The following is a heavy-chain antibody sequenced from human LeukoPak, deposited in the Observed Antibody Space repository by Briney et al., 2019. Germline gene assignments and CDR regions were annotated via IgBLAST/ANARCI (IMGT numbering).Heavy chain of an antibody. CDR2: ISPYNGNT. CDR1: GYTFTSYG. D-gene: IGHD3-9*01. J-gene: IGHJ6*04. Sequence: GASVKVSCKASGYTFTSYGISWVRQAPGQGLEWMGWISPYNGNTNYAQKLQGRVTMTTDTSTSTAYMELRSLRSDDTAVYYCARDNLLRYFDWELYYGMDVWGKGTTVTVSS. V-gene: IGHV1-18*04. CDR3: ARDNLLRYFDWELYYGMDV.